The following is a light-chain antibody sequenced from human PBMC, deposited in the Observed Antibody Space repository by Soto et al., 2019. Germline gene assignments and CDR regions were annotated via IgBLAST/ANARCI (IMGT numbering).Light chain of an antibody. J-gene: IGLJ2*01. CDR3: SSYTSSSTAI. Sequence: QSALTQPASVSGSPGQSITISCTGTSSDVGGYNYVSWYQQHPGKAPKLMIYEVSDRPSGVSNRFSCSKSGNTASLTISGLQADDEADYYCSSYTSSSTAIFGGGTKLTVL. CDR1: SSDVGGYNY. CDR2: EVS. V-gene: IGLV2-14*01.